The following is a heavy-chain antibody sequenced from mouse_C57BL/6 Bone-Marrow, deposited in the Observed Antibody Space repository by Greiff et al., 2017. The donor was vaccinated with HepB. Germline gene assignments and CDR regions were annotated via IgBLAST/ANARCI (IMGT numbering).Heavy chain of an antibody. CDR2: IYPRDGST. D-gene: IGHD1-2*01. J-gene: IGHJ1*03. Sequence: QVQLQQSGPELVKPGASVKLSCKASGYTFTSYDINWVKQRPGQGLEWIGWIYPRDGSTKYNEKFKGKDTLTVDTSSSTAYMELHSLTSEDSAVYFCARSSYCGPWYFDVWGTGTTVTVSS. CDR1: GYTFTSYD. CDR3: ARSSYCGPWYFDV. V-gene: IGHV1-85*01.